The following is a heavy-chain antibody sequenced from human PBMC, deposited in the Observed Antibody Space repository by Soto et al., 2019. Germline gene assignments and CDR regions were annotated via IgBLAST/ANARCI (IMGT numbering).Heavy chain of an antibody. D-gene: IGHD6-6*01. Sequence: SETLSLTCAVYGGSFSNYWWSWIRQPPGKGLEWIGDINHVRSTNYNPSLKSRVTISVDTSKNQFSMKLSSVTAADTAVYYCARGVPGYWGQGTLVTVS. CDR3: ARGVPGY. CDR1: GGSFSNYW. V-gene: IGHV4-34*01. J-gene: IGHJ4*02. CDR2: INHVRST.